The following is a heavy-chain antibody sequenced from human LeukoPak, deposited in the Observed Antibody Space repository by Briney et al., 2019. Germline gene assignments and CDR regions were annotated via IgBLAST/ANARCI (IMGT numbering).Heavy chain of an antibody. V-gene: IGHV3-23*01. CDR3: AKGSGYYLDAFDI. CDR2: ITGSGTST. J-gene: IGHJ3*02. CDR1: GFTFATYA. Sequence: GGSLRLSCAASGFTFATYALSWVRQAPGKGLEWVSAITGSGTSTYYADSVKGRFTISRDNSKNTLYLQMNSLRAEDTAVYYCAKGSGYYLDAFDIWGQGTMVTVSS. D-gene: IGHD3-3*01.